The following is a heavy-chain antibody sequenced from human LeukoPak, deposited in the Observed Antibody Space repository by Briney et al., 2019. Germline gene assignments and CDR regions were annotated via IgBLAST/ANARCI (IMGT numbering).Heavy chain of an antibody. CDR3: ARDSDEIGMTAFDI. CDR1: GGSISSYY. CDR2: IYYSGST. Sequence: SETLSLTCTVSGGSISSYYWSRIRQPPGKGLEWIGYIYYSGSTNYNPSLKSRVTISVDTSKNQFSLKLSSVTAADTAVSYCARDSDEIGMTAFDIWGQGTMVTVSS. D-gene: IGHD1-14*01. V-gene: IGHV4-59*01. J-gene: IGHJ3*02.